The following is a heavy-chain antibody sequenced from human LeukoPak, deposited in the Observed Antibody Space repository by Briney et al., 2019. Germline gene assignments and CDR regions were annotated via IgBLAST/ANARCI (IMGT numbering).Heavy chain of an antibody. J-gene: IGHJ3*02. V-gene: IGHV5-51*01. CDR3: ARLRPQDAFDI. Sequence: GESLKISCKGSGYTYTSYWIGWVRQMPGKGLEWMGIIYPGDSDTRYSPSFQGQVTISGDKSISTAYLQWNSLKASDTAMYYCARLRPQDAFDIWGQGTMVSVSS. CDR1: GYTYTSYW. CDR2: IYPGDSDT.